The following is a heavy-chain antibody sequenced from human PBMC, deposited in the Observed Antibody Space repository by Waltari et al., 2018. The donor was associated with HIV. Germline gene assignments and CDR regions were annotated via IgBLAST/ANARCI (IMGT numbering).Heavy chain of an antibody. Sequence: QVELQQWGTGLLKTSETLSLKCAVYGESFSDYHREPYQSFNRYNWNWFRQPPGKGLYGYGEITQTGSTNSYHSIKSRLSMSIDTIKKQLSLKLISVTAADTAVYYCARGVSPDHLWASYPDFWGQGTLVTVSS. V-gene: IGHV4-34*01. D-gene: IGHD3-16*02. CDR1: GESFSDYHREPYQSFNRYN. J-gene: IGHJ4*02. CDR2: ITQTGST. CDR3: ARGVSPDHLWASYPDF.